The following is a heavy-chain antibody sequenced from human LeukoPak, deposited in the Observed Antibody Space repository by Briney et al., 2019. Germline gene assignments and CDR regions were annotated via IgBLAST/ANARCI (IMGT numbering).Heavy chain of an antibody. V-gene: IGHV3-23*01. Sequence: GGSLRLSCAASGFTFSSYAMSWVRQAPGKGLEWVSAISGSGGSTYYADSVKSQFTISRDNSKNSLYLQMNSLRAEDTAVYYCAKRYCNGGCFYMGLYYWGQGTLVTVSS. J-gene: IGHJ4*02. CDR2: ISGSGGST. D-gene: IGHD2-15*01. CDR1: GFTFSSYA. CDR3: AKRYCNGGCFYMGLYY.